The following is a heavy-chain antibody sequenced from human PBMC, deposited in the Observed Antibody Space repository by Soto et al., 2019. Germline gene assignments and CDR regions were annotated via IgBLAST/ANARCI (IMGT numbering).Heavy chain of an antibody. D-gene: IGHD2-2*01. CDR2: ISGSGGST. Sequence: GGSLRLSCAASGFPFSSYAMSWVRQAPGKGLEWVSAISGSGGSTYYADSVKGRFTISRDNSKNTLYLQMNSLRAEDTAVYYCAKLRDCSSTSCYDAFDIWGQGTMVTISS. CDR3: AKLRDCSSTSCYDAFDI. V-gene: IGHV3-23*01. J-gene: IGHJ3*02. CDR1: GFPFSSYA.